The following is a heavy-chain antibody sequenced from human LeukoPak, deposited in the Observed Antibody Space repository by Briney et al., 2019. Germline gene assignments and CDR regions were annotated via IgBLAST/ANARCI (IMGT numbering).Heavy chain of an antibody. J-gene: IGHJ3*02. CDR1: GGTFSSYT. CDR2: IIPILGIA. Sequence: SVKVSCKASGGTFSSYTISWARQAPGQGLEWMGRIIPILGIANYAQKFQGRVTITADKSTSTAYMELSSLRSEDTAVYYCARGGAGYYDSPVAFDIWGQGTMVTVSS. CDR3: ARGGAGYYDSPVAFDI. D-gene: IGHD3-22*01. V-gene: IGHV1-69*02.